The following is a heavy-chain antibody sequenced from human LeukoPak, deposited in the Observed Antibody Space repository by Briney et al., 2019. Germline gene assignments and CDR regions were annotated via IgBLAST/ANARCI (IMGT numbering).Heavy chain of an antibody. CDR1: GGTFSSYA. Sequence: SVKVSCKASGGTFSSYAISWVRQAPGQGLEWMGGTIPIFGTANYAQKFQGRVTITTDESTSTAYMELSSLRSEDTAVYYCARGRWLQLGDAFDIWGQGTMVTVSS. CDR3: ARGRWLQLGDAFDI. V-gene: IGHV1-69*05. J-gene: IGHJ3*02. D-gene: IGHD5-24*01. CDR2: TIPIFGTA.